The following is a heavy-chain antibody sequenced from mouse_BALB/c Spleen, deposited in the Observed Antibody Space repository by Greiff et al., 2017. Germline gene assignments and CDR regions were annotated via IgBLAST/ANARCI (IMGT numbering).Heavy chain of an antibody. CDR2: ISDGGSYT. CDR3: ARDDGYYEGFAY. V-gene: IGHV5-6*03. Sequence: EVMLVESGGGLVKPGGSLKLSCAASGFTFSSYAMSWVRQTPEKRLEWVASISDGGSYTYYPDSVKGRFTISRDNAKNNLYLQMSSLKSEDTAMYYCARDDGYYEGFAYWGQGTLVTVSA. CDR1: GFTFSSYA. D-gene: IGHD2-3*01. J-gene: IGHJ3*01.